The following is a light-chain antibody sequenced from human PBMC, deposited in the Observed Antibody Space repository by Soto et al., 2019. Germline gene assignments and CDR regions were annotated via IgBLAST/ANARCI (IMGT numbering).Light chain of an antibody. CDR2: GAS. Sequence: EIVMTQSPATLSVSPGDRATLSCRASQSVSSNLAWYQQKPGQAPRLLIYGASTRATGIPARFSGSGSGTEFTLTFSSLQSEDFAVYYCQQYNNWPLWTFGQGTKVEIK. CDR3: QQYNNWPLWT. V-gene: IGKV3D-15*01. J-gene: IGKJ1*01. CDR1: QSVSSN.